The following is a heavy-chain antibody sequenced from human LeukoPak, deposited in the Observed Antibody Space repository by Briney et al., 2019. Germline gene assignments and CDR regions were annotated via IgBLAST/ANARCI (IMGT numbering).Heavy chain of an antibody. V-gene: IGHV3-64*01. CDR1: GFTFSSYA. D-gene: IGHD2-2*01. CDR3: ARDRASRFDY. CDR2: ISSNGGST. J-gene: IGHJ4*02. Sequence: GSLRLSCAASGFTFSSYAMHWVRQAPGKGLEYVSAISSNGGSTYYANSVKGRFTISRDNSKNTLYLQMGSLRAEDMAVYYCARDRASRFDYWGQGTLVTVSS.